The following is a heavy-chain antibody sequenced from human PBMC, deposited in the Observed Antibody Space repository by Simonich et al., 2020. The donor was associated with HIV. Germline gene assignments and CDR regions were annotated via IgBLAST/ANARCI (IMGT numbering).Heavy chain of an antibody. J-gene: IGHJ4*02. CDR1: GGSFSGYY. Sequence: QVQLQQWGAGLLKPSETLSLTCAVYGGSFSGYYWSRIRQPPGKGLEWIGEINHSGNTNYNPSLKSRVTISVDTSKNQFSLKLSSVTAADTAVYYCARRHPTTVTTPYFDYWGQGTLVTVSS. D-gene: IGHD4-17*01. CDR2: INHSGNT. CDR3: ARRHPTTVTTPYFDY. V-gene: IGHV4-34*01.